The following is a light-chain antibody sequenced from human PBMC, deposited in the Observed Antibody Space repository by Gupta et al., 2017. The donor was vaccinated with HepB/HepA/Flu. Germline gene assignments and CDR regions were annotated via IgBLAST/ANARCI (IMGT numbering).Light chain of an antibody. CDR1: SSNIGSNS. CDR3: AAGDDSRNGLV. Sequence: QSVLTQPPSASGTPGQRVTISCSGSSSNIGSNSVNWYQHLPGTAPKLLIYINNQRPSGVPDRFSGSKSGTSASLAISGLQSEDEADYYCAAGDDSRNGLVFGGGTKLTVL. V-gene: IGLV1-44*01. CDR2: INN. J-gene: IGLJ2*01.